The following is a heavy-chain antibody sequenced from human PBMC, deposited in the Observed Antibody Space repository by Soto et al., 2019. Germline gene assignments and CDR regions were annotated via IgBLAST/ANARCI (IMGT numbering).Heavy chain of an antibody. D-gene: IGHD3-22*01. J-gene: IGHJ4*02. Sequence: GGSLRLSCAASGFTFSSYGMHWVRQAPGKGLEWVAVIWYDGSNKYYADSVKGRFTISRDNSKNTLYLQMNSLRAEDTAVYYCARTYDSSGPFDYWGQGTLVTVSS. V-gene: IGHV3-33*01. CDR3: ARTYDSSGPFDY. CDR2: IWYDGSNK. CDR1: GFTFSSYG.